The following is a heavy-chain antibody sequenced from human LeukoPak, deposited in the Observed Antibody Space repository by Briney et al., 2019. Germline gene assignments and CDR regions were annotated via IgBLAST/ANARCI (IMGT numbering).Heavy chain of an antibody. Sequence: SETLSLTCTVSGGSISSSYWSWIRQPPGKGLEWIGYIYYSGNTNYNPSLKSRVTISVDTSKNQFSLKLSSVTAADTAVCYCARVRWGIYYYMDVWGKGTTVTVSS. CDR2: IYYSGNT. J-gene: IGHJ6*03. CDR1: GGSISSSY. D-gene: IGHD2-8*02. V-gene: IGHV4-59*01. CDR3: ARVRWGIYYYMDV.